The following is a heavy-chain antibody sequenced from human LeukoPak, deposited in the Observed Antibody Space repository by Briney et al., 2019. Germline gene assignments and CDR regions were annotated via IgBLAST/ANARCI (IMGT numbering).Heavy chain of an antibody. J-gene: IGHJ4*02. Sequence: SETLSLTCTVSGGSISSSSYYWGWIRQPPGKGLEWIGSIYYSGSTYYNPSLKSRVTISVDTSKNQFSLKLSSVTAADTAVYYCARHGGWEMDTIADYWGQGTLVTVSS. CDR2: IYYSGST. V-gene: IGHV4-39*01. CDR3: ARHGGWEMDTIADY. D-gene: IGHD5-18*01. CDR1: GGSISSSSYY.